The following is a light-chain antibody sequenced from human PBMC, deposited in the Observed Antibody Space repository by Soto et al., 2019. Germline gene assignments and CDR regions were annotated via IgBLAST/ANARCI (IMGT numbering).Light chain of an antibody. CDR3: QQYNNWPPT. V-gene: IGKV3-15*01. CDR1: QSVSSN. CDR2: GAS. Sequence: EIGMTQSPATLSVSPGERATLSCRASQSVSSNYLAWYQQIPGQAPRLLIYGASTRATGIPARFSGSGSGTEFTLTISSLQSEDFAVYYCQQYNNWPPTFGQGTKVAIK. J-gene: IGKJ1*01.